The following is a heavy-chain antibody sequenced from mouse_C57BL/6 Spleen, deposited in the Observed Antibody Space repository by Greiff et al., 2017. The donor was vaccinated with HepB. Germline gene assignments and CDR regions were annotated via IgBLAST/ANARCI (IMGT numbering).Heavy chain of an antibody. CDR3: ARDGAYYSNYRAMDY. Sequence: QVQLQQPGAELVMPGASVKLSCKASGYTFTSYWMHWVKQRPGQGLEWIGEIDPSDSYTNYNQKFKGKSTLTVDKSSSTAYMQLSSLTSEDSAVYYCARDGAYYSNYRAMDYWGQGTSVTVSS. CDR1: GYTFTSYW. V-gene: IGHV1-69*01. CDR2: IDPSDSYT. J-gene: IGHJ4*01. D-gene: IGHD2-5*01.